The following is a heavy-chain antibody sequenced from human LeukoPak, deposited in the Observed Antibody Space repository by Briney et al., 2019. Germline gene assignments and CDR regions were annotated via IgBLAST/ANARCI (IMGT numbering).Heavy chain of an antibody. D-gene: IGHD4-17*01. Sequence: ASVKVSCKASGYTFTGYYMHWVRQAPGQGLEWMGWINPNSGGTNYAQKFQGRVTMTRDTSISTAYMELSSLRSEDTAVYYCARVSYGDSRGGLDYWGQGTLVTVSS. CDR3: ARVSYGDSRGGLDY. CDR2: INPNSGGT. V-gene: IGHV1-2*02. J-gene: IGHJ4*02. CDR1: GYTFTGYY.